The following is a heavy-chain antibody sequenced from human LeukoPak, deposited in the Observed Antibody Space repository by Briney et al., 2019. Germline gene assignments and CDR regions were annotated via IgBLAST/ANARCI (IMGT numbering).Heavy chain of an antibody. V-gene: IGHV4-59*01. Sequence: SETLSLTCTVSGGSISSYYWSWIRQPPGKGLEWIGYIYYSGSTNYNPSLKSRGTISVDTSKNQLSLKLSSVTAADTAVYYCARAYLGYCSSTSCYLGYYYYMDVWGKGTTVTVSS. D-gene: IGHD2-2*01. CDR2: IYYSGST. CDR1: GGSISSYY. J-gene: IGHJ6*03. CDR3: ARAYLGYCSSTSCYLGYYYYMDV.